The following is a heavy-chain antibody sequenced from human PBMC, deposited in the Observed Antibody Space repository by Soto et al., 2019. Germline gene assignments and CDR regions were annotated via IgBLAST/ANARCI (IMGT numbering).Heavy chain of an antibody. CDR2: VYYSGSI. Sequence: SETLSLTCAVSGGSISSGGYSWSWIRQPPGKGLEWIGSVYYSGSIYYNPSLKSRVTISVDTSENQFSLKMSSVTAADTAVYYCARVLGTVSIYYYYGMDVWGQGTTVTVSS. J-gene: IGHJ6*02. V-gene: IGHV4-30-2*05. D-gene: IGHD4-4*01. CDR3: ARVLGTVSIYYYYGMDV. CDR1: GGSISSGGYS.